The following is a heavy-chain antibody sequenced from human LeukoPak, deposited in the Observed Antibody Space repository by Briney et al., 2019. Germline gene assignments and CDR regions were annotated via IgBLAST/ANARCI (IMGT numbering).Heavy chain of an antibody. CDR3: ARAGYSYGTGYYFDY. Sequence: SETLSLTCTVSGGSISSYYWTWIRLPPGKGLECIGYIYYTGAPYYNPSLKSRVTRSLDTSKSKFSLRLSSVTAADAAVYYCARAGYSYGTGYYFDYWGQGALVTVSS. CDR2: IYYTGAP. CDR1: GGSISSYY. D-gene: IGHD5-18*01. V-gene: IGHV4-59*01. J-gene: IGHJ4*02.